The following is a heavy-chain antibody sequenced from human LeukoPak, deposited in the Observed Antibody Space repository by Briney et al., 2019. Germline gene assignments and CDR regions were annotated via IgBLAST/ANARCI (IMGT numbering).Heavy chain of an antibody. V-gene: IGHV1-18*01. J-gene: IGHJ6*03. CDR2: IITYNGNT. CDR1: GYTFTSYG. Sequence: ASVKVSCKTSGYTFTSYGLSWVRQAPGQGLEWMGCIITYNGNTYYSQKLQGRVTMTTDTSTSTAYMELRSLRSDDTAVYYCAKTTVTSEEYFYYYMDIWGKGTTVTVSS. CDR3: AKTTVTSEEYFYYYMDI. D-gene: IGHD4-17*01.